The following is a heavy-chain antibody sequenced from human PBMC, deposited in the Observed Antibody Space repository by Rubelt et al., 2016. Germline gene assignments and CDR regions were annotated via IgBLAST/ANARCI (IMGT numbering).Heavy chain of an antibody. J-gene: IGHJ6*02. CDR3: ARHSSSLEGYYGMDV. V-gene: IGHV4-39*01. CDR1: GDSLSSSSYR. Sequence: QLQLQESGPGLVKPSETLSLTCTVSGDSLSSSSYRWGWIRQPPGKGLEWIGSISDSGSTYYNASLKSRVTVSVDKSKNQFSLKLSSVTAADTAVYYCARHSSSLEGYYGMDVWGQGTTVTVSS. D-gene: IGHD6-6*01. CDR2: ISDSGST.